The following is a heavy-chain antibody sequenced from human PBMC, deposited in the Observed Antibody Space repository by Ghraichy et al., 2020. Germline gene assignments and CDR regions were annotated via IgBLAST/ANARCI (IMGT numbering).Heavy chain of an antibody. J-gene: IGHJ2*01. CDR1: GGSISSYY. D-gene: IGHD3-10*01. Sequence: SQTLSLTCTVSGGSISSYYWSWIRQPPGKGLEWIGYIYYSGSTNYNPSLKSRVTISVDTSKNQFSLKLSSVPAADTAVYYCARVSGSGGYYEGLDWYLDLWGRVTLVTVSS. CDR3: ARVSGSGGYYEGLDWYLDL. CDR2: IYYSGST. V-gene: IGHV4-59*01.